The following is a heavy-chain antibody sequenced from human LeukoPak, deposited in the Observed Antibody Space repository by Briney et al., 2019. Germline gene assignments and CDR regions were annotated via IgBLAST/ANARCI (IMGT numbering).Heavy chain of an antibody. D-gene: IGHD4-11*01. CDR3: ARAPGTIYSNYANPDY. CDR1: GFIFRSYS. CDR2: ISADRTYI. Sequence: GGSLRLSCEASGFIFRSYSMNWVRQAPGKGLEWISCISADRTYIHYADSVKGRFTISRDNAKNSLSLQMDSLRAEDTAVYYCARAPGTIYSNYANPDYWGRGTLVTVSP. J-gene: IGHJ4*02. V-gene: IGHV3-21*01.